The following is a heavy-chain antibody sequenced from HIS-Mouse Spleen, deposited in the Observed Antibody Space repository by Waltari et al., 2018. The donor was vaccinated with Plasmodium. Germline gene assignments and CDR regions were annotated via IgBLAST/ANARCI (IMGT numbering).Heavy chain of an antibody. CDR2: IYYSGST. Sequence: QVQLQESGPGLVKHSEPLSLTCTVSGGSISRYYWSGIRQPPGKGLEWIGYIYYSGSTNYNPSLKSRVTISVDTSKNQFSLKLSSVTAADTAVYYCARLRYSYGYFDYWGQGTLVTVSS. CDR1: GGSISRYY. V-gene: IGHV4-59*08. D-gene: IGHD5-18*01. CDR3: ARLRYSYGYFDY. J-gene: IGHJ4*02.